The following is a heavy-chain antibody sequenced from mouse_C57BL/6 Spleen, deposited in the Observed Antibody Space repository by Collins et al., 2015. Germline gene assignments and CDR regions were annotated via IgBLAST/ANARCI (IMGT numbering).Heavy chain of an antibody. V-gene: IGHV1-80*01. J-gene: IGHJ4*01. D-gene: IGHD2-12*01. Sequence: QVQLQQSGAELVKPGASVKISCKASGYAFSSYWMNWVKQRPGKGLEWIGQIYPGDGDTNYNGKFKGKATLTADKSSSTAYMQLSSLTSEDSAVYFCARSAYDGDFYAMDYWGQGTSVTVSS. CDR1: GYAFSSYW. CDR3: ARSAYDGDFYAMDY. CDR2: IYPGDGDT.